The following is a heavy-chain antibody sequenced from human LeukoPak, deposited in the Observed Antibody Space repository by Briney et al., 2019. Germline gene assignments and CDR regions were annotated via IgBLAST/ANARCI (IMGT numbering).Heavy chain of an antibody. J-gene: IGHJ4*02. CDR1: GFTFSSYE. CDR3: ARRQYSSGWETSEPFDY. Sequence: PGGSLRLSCAASGFTFSSYEMNWVRQAPGKGLEWVSYISSSGSTIYYADSVKGRFTISRDNARNSLYLQMNSLRAEDTAVYYCARRQYSSGWETSEPFDYWGQGTLVTVSS. CDR2: ISSSGSTI. D-gene: IGHD6-19*01. V-gene: IGHV3-48*03.